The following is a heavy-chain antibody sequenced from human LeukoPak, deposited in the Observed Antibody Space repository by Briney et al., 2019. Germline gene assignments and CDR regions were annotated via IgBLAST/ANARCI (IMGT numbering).Heavy chain of an antibody. CDR2: MNPNSSNT. Sequence: ASVKVSCKAPGYTFTSYDINWVRQATGQGLEWMGWMNPNSSNTGYAQKFQGRVTMTRNTSISTAYMELSSLRSEDTAVYYCARLYCSSTSCSIEGLFDYWGQGTLVTVSS. D-gene: IGHD2-2*01. J-gene: IGHJ4*02. CDR3: ARLYCSSTSCSIEGLFDY. CDR1: GYTFTSYD. V-gene: IGHV1-8*01.